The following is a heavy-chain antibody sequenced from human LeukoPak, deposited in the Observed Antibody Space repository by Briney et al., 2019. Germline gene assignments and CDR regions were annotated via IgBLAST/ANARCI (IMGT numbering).Heavy chain of an antibody. CDR3: ARDGGPFAS. CDR1: GFTFRSYW. Sequence: GGSLRLSCAASGFTFRSYWMSWVRQAPGKGLEWVANINQDGSEKYYVDSVKGRFTISRDNAKKSLYLQMNSLRADDTAVYYCARDGGPFASWGQGTLVTVSS. V-gene: IGHV3-7*01. J-gene: IGHJ4*02. D-gene: IGHD3-16*01. CDR2: INQDGSEK.